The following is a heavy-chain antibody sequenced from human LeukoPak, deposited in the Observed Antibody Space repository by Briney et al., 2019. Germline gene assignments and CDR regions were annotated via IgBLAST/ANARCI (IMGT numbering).Heavy chain of an antibody. D-gene: IGHD6-13*01. CDR1: GFTVSSNY. J-gene: IGHJ4*02. CDR3: ARSSIIAAAGPYYFDY. CDR2: IYSGGST. Sequence: EGSLRLSCAASGFTVSSNYMSWVRQAPGKGLEWVSVIYSGGSTYYADSVKGRFTISRDNSKNTLYLRMNSLRAEDTAVYYCARSSIIAAAGPYYFDYWGQGTLVTVSS. V-gene: IGHV3-53*01.